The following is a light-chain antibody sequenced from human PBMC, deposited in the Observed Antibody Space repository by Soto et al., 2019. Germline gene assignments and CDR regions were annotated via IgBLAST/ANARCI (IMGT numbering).Light chain of an antibody. CDR1: SSDVGGYNY. Sequence: QSALTQPASVSGSPGQSITISCTGTSSDVGGYNYVSWYQQHPGKAPQLMIYYVSNRPSGVSNRFSRSKSGNTASLPISGLQAEDEADYYFSSYTTSSTYVVFDGGTKLTVL. J-gene: IGLJ2*01. CDR3: SSYTTSSTYVV. CDR2: YVS. V-gene: IGLV2-14*01.